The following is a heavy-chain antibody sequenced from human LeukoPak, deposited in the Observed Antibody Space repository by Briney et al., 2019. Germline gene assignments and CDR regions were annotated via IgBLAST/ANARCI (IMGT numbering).Heavy chain of an antibody. CDR1: GFTFSSYA. Sequence: GSLRLSCAASGFTFSSYAMHWVRQAPGKGLEWVAVISYDGSNKYYADSVKGRFTISRDNSKNTLYLQMNSLRAEDTAVYHCARSRVPAAIFVAGNWFDPWGQGTLVTVSS. CDR3: ARSRVPAAIFVAGNWFDP. CDR2: ISYDGSNK. V-gene: IGHV3-30*01. J-gene: IGHJ5*02. D-gene: IGHD2-2*01.